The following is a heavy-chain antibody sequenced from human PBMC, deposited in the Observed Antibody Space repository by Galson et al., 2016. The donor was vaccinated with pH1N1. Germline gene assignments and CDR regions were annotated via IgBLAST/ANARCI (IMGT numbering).Heavy chain of an antibody. J-gene: IGHJ6*02. V-gene: IGHV4-61*01. CDR3: ARDDTSMVRGVSLLDV. D-gene: IGHD3-10*01. Sequence: ETLSLSCTVSGGSVSSGSYYWSWIRQPPGKGLEWIGYAHYKGTTKYNPSLQGRITISIDTPKNQFSLRLTSVTAADTAVYYCARDDTSMVRGVSLLDVWGQGTAVTVSS. CDR1: GGSVSSGSYY. CDR2: AHYKGTT.